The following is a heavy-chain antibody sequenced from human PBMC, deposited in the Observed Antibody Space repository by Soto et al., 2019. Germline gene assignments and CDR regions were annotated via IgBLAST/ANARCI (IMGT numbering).Heavy chain of an antibody. D-gene: IGHD1-20*01. CDR3: ARGPITQTSFIDH. Sequence: LRLSCEASGFTFSSYPMHWVRQAPGKGLEWVTVISYDGGNQYYADSVKGRFTIPRDNSKDTLYLQMHSLRSDDTAVYFCARGPITQTSFIDHWGQGTLVTVSS. CDR2: ISYDGGNQ. J-gene: IGHJ4*02. V-gene: IGHV3-30-3*01. CDR1: GFTFSSYP.